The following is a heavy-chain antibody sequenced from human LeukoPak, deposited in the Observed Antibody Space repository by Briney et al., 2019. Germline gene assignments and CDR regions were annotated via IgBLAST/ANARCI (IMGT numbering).Heavy chain of an antibody. D-gene: IGHD6-13*01. J-gene: IGHJ4*02. Sequence: GGSLRLSCAASGFTFSSYAMHWVRQAPGKGLEWVAVISYDGSNKYYADSVKGRFTISRDNAKNSLYLHMNSLRAEDTAVYYCARRSSWDFLWGQGTLVTVSS. CDR3: ARRSSWDFL. V-gene: IGHV3-30-3*01. CDR2: ISYDGSNK. CDR1: GFTFSSYA.